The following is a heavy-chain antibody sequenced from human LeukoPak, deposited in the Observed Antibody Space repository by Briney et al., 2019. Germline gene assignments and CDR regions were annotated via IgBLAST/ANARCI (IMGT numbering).Heavy chain of an antibody. J-gene: IGHJ4*02. V-gene: IGHV3-48*04. D-gene: IGHD6-19*01. CDR1: GFAFSRYS. Sequence: GGSLRLSCAGSGFAFSRYSLNWVRQAPGKGLQWLSYIDDDSNPIYYADSVKGRFTISRNNAKNSLYLQMNSLRAEDTAVYYCTRDRPSSGWNDYWGQGTLVTVSS. CDR2: IDDDSNPI. CDR3: TRDRPSSGWNDY.